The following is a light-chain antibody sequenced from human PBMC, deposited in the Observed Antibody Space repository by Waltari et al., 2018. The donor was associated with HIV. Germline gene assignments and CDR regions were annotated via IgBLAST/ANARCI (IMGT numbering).Light chain of an antibody. CDR3: QQSYSTREFT. V-gene: IGKV1-39*01. CDR2: AAS. J-gene: IGKJ3*01. CDR1: QSISNY. Sequence: DIQMTQSPSSLSASVGDRVTITCRASQSISNYLNWYQQKPGKAPKLLIYAASSLQSGVPSRFSGSGSGRDFTLTISSLQPEDFATYYCQQSYSTREFTFGPGTKVDIK.